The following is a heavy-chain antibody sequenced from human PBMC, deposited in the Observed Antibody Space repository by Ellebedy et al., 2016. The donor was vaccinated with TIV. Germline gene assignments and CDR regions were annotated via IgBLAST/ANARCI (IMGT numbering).Heavy chain of an antibody. D-gene: IGHD3-3*01. CDR2: MYNSGRS. V-gene: IGHV4-61*01. CDR3: ARGVLSGFGQHFDY. Sequence: SETLSLTXSVSGASVNSGTYSWNWFRQPPGKGLEWIGYMYNSGRSNYNPSLKSRVTISVDSSKDQFSLNLQSVTAVDTALNYCARGVLSGFGQHFDYWGQGTLVTVS. CDR1: GASVNSGTYS. J-gene: IGHJ4*02.